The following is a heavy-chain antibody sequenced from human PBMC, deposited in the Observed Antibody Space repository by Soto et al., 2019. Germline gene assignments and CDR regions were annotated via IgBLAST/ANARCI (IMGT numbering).Heavy chain of an antibody. CDR1: GGSISSYY. J-gene: IGHJ4*02. D-gene: IGHD7-27*01. CDR3: ARSRPLGTLGY. Sequence: NPSETLSLTCTVSGGSISSYYWSWIRQPPGKGLEWIGYIYYSGSTNYNPSLKSRVTISVDTSKNQFSLKLSSVTAADTAVYYCARSRPLGTLGYWGQGTLVTVSS. V-gene: IGHV4-59*01. CDR2: IYYSGST.